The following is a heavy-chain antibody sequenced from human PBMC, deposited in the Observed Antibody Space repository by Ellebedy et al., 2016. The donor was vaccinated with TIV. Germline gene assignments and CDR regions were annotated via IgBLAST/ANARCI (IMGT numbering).Heavy chain of an antibody. J-gene: IGHJ6*02. V-gene: IGHV3-30*18. Sequence: GGSLRLSCAASGFTFSSYGMHWVRQAPGKGLEWVAVISYDGSNKYYADSVKGRFTISRDNTKNTLYLQMNSLRAEDTAVYYCGKDGRPDGYGMDVWGQGTTVTVSS. CDR2: ISYDGSNK. D-gene: IGHD1-26*01. CDR1: GFTFSSYG. CDR3: GKDGRPDGYGMDV.